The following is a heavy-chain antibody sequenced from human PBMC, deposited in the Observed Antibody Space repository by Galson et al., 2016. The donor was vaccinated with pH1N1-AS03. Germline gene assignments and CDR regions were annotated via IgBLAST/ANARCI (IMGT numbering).Heavy chain of an antibody. V-gene: IGHV1-69*06. J-gene: IGHJ4*02. Sequence: SVEVSCKASGGTLNNYAINWVRQAPGQGLEWMGGISPIFGSANHAQKFQGRVTITAVIFTNTVYMELSSLRSEDTAVYYCARGLTYHFGSGSVFWGQGTLVTVSS. CDR2: ISPIFGSA. CDR1: GGTLNNYA. D-gene: IGHD3-10*01. CDR3: ARGLTYHFGSGSVF.